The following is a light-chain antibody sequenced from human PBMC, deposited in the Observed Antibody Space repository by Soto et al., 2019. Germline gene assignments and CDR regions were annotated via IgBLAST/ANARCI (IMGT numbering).Light chain of an antibody. Sequence: MAPAPTSLSVSLWVRATPSWRASQSVSSALAWYQQKPGLPPRLLIYDASTRATGIPARFSGSGSGTDFTLTISSLQSQDFAVYYCQQYNKWPRTFGQGTKVDIK. CDR3: QQYNKWPRT. CDR2: DAS. J-gene: IGKJ1*01. V-gene: IGKV3-15*01. CDR1: QSVSSA.